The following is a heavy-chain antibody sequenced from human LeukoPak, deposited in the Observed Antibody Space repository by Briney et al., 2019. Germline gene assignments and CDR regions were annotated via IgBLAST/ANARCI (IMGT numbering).Heavy chain of an antibody. Sequence: GGSLRLSCAASGFTFSSYSMNWVRQAPGKGLEWVSSISSSSSYIYYADSVKGRFSISRDNSKNTLYLQMNSLRVEDTAVYYCARASGVFDYWGQGTLVTVSS. CDR2: ISSSSSYI. CDR3: ARASGVFDY. D-gene: IGHD3-10*01. CDR1: GFTFSSYS. J-gene: IGHJ4*02. V-gene: IGHV3-21*01.